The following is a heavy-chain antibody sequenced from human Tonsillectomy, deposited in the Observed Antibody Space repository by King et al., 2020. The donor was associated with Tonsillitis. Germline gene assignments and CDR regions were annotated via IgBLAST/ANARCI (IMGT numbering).Heavy chain of an antibody. V-gene: IGHV3-33*06. Sequence: VQLVESGGGVVQPGRSLRLSCAASGFTFSSYGMHWVRQAPGKGLEWVAVIWYDGSNTYYVDSVKGRFTISRDNSKNTLYLQMNSLRDEDTAVYYCAKDMIVTAYDSAGCWFDPWGQGTLVTVSS. J-gene: IGHJ5*02. CDR2: IWYDGSNT. D-gene: IGHD3-22*01. CDR1: GFTFSSYG. CDR3: AKDMIVTAYDSAGCWFDP.